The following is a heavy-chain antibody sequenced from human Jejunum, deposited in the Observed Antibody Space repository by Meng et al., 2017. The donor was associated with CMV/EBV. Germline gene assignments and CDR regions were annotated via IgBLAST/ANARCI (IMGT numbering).Heavy chain of an antibody. V-gene: IGHV3-30*02. CDR3: GKERTGYYIQH. CDR2: IAHDGSKQ. D-gene: IGHD3/OR15-3a*01. Sequence: QVQLVESGGGVVQPGGSLSLSCAASGFIFSHFAMHWVRQAPGKGLEWVALIAHDGSKQYYVDSVNGRFTISRDSSKNTLYLQMNSLRAEDTAVYYCGKERTGYYIQHWDQGTLVTVSA. CDR1: GFIFSHFA. J-gene: IGHJ1*01.